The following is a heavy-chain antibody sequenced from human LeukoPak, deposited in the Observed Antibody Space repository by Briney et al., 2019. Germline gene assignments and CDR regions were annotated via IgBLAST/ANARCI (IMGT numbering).Heavy chain of an antibody. D-gene: IGHD3-22*01. CDR2: IYSGGST. CDR1: GFTVSSNY. V-gene: IGHV3-53*05. Sequence: PGGSLRLSCAASGFTVSSNYMSWVRQAPGKGVEWVSVIYSGGSTYYGDSVKGRFTISRDNSNNTLYLQMNSLRSDDTAVYYCAREYYYDSSGYALNSFDYWGQGTLVTVSS. J-gene: IGHJ4*02. CDR3: AREYYYDSSGYALNSFDY.